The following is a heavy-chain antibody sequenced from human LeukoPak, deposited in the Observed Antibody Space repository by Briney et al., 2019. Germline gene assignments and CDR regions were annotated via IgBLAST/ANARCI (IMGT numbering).Heavy chain of an antibody. V-gene: IGHV3-7*03. Sequence: VGSLRLSCAASGFTFSSYWMSWVRQAPGKGLEWVANIKQDGSERNYVESVKGRFTISRDNAENSLYLQMNSLRVEDTAVYYCARELAGAFDYWGQGTLVTVSP. D-gene: IGHD1-26*01. CDR1: GFTFSSYW. J-gene: IGHJ4*02. CDR3: ARELAGAFDY. CDR2: IKQDGSER.